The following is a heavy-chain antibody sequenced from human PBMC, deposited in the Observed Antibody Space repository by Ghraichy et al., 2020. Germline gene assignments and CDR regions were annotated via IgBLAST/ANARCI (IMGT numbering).Heavy chain of an antibody. CDR1: GFTFSSYW. CDR2: INSDGSSF. J-gene: IGHJ2*01. Sequence: GGSLRLSCAASGFTFSSYWMHWVRQAPGKGLVWVSRINSDGSSFNYADSVKGRFTISRDNAKNTLYLQMDSLRAEDTALYFCARVNYYDSGNWYFDLWGRGTLVTVSS. D-gene: IGHD3-22*01. V-gene: IGHV3-74*01. CDR3: ARVNYYDSGNWYFDL.